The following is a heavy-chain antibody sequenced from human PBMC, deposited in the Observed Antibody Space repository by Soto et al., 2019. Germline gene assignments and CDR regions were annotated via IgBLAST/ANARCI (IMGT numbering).Heavy chain of an antibody. Sequence: EVQLVESGGGLVQPGGSLRLSCAASGFSLSIYWMTWVRQAPGKGLEWVASINQEGSEKYYVDSVRGRFTMSRDNAKNSLYLQMNSLRAEDTAVYYCARLRTGRYSFDYWGQGTLVTVSS. D-gene: IGHD1-26*01. CDR2: INQEGSEK. J-gene: IGHJ4*02. CDR3: ARLRTGRYSFDY. V-gene: IGHV3-7*05. CDR1: GFSLSIYW.